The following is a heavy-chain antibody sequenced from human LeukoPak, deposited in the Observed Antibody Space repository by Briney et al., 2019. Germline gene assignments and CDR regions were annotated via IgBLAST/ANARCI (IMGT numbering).Heavy chain of an antibody. V-gene: IGHV3-21*01. CDR1: GFTFNSYS. Sequence: GGSLRLSCAASGFTFNSYSMNWVRQAPGKGLEWVSSISSSSSSIYYADSVKGRLTISRDNAKNSLYLQMNSLRAEDTAVYYCARASGDIVETATMGSYWGQGTLVTVSS. J-gene: IGHJ4*02. D-gene: IGHD5-18*01. CDR2: ISSSSSSI. CDR3: ARASGDIVETATMGSY.